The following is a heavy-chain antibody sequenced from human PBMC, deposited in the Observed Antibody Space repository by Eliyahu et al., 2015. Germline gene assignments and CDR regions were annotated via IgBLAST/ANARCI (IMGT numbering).Heavy chain of an antibody. CDR3: ARVVDDSSGSNFDY. J-gene: IGHJ4*02. D-gene: IGHD3-22*01. Sequence: EVQLVESGGGLVQPGGSLRLSCAASGFTFSSYWMPWVRQAPGKGLVWVSRINTDGSTTTYADSVKGRFTISRDNAKNTLYLQMNSLRAEDTAVYYCARVVDDSSGSNFDYWGQGTLITVSS. V-gene: IGHV3-74*01. CDR1: GFTFSSYW. CDR2: INTDGSTT.